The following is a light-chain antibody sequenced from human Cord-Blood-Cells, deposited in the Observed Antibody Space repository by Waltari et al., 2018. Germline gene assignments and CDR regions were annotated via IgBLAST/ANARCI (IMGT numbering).Light chain of an antibody. Sequence: DIQMTQSPSSLSASVGDRVTISFRASQSISSYLNWYQQKPGKAPKLLIYAASSLQSGCPSRFSGSGSGTDFTLTISSLQPEDFATYYCQQSYSTPLTFGGGTKVEIK. CDR1: QSISSY. V-gene: IGKV1-39*01. CDR2: AAS. J-gene: IGKJ4*01. CDR3: QQSYSTPLT.